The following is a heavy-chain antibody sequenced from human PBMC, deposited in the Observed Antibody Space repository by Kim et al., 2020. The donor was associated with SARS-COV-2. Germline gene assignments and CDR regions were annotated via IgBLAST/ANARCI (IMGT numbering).Heavy chain of an antibody. D-gene: IGHD5-18*01. V-gene: IGHV4-34*01. CDR3: VYRGRGYRSFFDY. J-gene: IGHJ4*02. CDR1: GGSFSGYY. CDR2: IDPSGTT. Sequence: SETLSLTCAVSGGSFSGYYWCWVRQAPGKGLEWIGEIDPSGTTNYNPSLESRVAISGDTSQDQFFLRLSSLTAADTATYYCVYRGRGYRSFFDYWGQGTMVSVPS.